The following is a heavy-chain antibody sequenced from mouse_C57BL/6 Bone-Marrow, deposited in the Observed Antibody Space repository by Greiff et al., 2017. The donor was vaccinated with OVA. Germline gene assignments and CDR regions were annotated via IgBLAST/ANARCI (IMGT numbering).Heavy chain of an antibody. J-gene: IGHJ4*01. CDR1: GYTFTSYG. D-gene: IGHD1-1*01. CDR3: GKFGAYYANATGY. V-gene: IGHV1-81*01. Sequence: QVQLKQSGAELARPGASVKLSCKASGYTFTSYGISWVKQRTGQGLEWIGEIYPRSGNTYYNEKFKGKATLTADKSSSTAYMELRSLTSEDSAVYCCGKFGAYYANATGYWGQGTSVTVSP. CDR2: IYPRSGNT.